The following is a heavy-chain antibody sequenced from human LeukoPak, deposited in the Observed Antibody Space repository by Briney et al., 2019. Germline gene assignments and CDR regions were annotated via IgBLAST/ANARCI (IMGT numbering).Heavy chain of an antibody. D-gene: IGHD1-26*01. V-gene: IGHV3-21*01. CDR2: ISSSSSYI. CDR1: GFTFSSYS. J-gene: IGHJ3*02. Sequence: PGGSLRLSCAASGFTFSSYSMNWVRQAPGKGLEWVSSISSSSSYIYYADSVKGRFTISRDNAKNTLYLQMGSLRAEDMAVYYCARWRREDAFDMWGQGTMVTVSS. CDR3: ARWRREDAFDM.